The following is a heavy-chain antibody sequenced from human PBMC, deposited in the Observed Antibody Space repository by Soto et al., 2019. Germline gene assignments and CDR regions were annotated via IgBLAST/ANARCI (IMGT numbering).Heavy chain of an antibody. Sequence: SETLSLTYTVSGGSISSGGYYWSWIRQHPGKGLEWIGSIYYSGSAYYNPSLKSRVTISVDTSKNQFSLKLTSVTAADAALYYCARDFFDSSDYTTNWFDPWGQGTLVTSPQ. CDR1: GGSISSGGYY. J-gene: IGHJ5*02. CDR2: IYYSGSA. CDR3: ARDFFDSSDYTTNWFDP. V-gene: IGHV4-39*01. D-gene: IGHD3-22*01.